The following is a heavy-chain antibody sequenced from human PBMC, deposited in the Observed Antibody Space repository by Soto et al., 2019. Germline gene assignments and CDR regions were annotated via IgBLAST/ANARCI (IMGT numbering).Heavy chain of an antibody. J-gene: IGHJ6*03. CDR3: ARGGGLGYCSGGSCYWNRKYYYYYMDV. CDR2: INHSGST. D-gene: IGHD2-15*01. Sequence: ETLSLTCAVYGGSFSGYYWSWIRQPPGKGLEWIGEINHSGSTNYNPSLKSRVTISVDTSKNQFSLKLSSVTAADTAVYYCARGGGLGYCSGGSCYWNRKYYYYYMDVWGKGTTVTVSS. CDR1: GGSFSGYY. V-gene: IGHV4-34*01.